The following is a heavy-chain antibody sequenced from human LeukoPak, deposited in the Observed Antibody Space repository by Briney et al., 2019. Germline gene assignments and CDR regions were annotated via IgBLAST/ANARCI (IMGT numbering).Heavy chain of an antibody. Sequence: GGSLRLSCADSGFTFSSYWMHWVRQAPGKGLVWVSRINSDGSSTSYADSVKGRFTISRDNAKNTLYLQMNSLRAEDTAVYYCASEGSSWYYFDYWGQGTLVTVSS. CDR3: ASEGSSWYYFDY. V-gene: IGHV3-74*01. CDR1: GFTFSSYW. J-gene: IGHJ4*02. D-gene: IGHD6-13*01. CDR2: INSDGSST.